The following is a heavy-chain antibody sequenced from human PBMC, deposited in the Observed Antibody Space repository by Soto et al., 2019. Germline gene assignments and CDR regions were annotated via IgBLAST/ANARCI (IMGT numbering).Heavy chain of an antibody. Sequence: VQLVESGGGVVQPGRSLRLSCAASGFTFSSYAMHWVRQAPGKGLEWVAVISYDGSNKYYADSVKGRFTISRDNSKNTLYLQMNSLRAEDTAVYYCARGGYSSGWYSPDWYFDLWGRGTLVTVSS. D-gene: IGHD6-19*01. CDR2: ISYDGSNK. V-gene: IGHV3-30-3*01. J-gene: IGHJ2*01. CDR3: ARGGYSSGWYSPDWYFDL. CDR1: GFTFSSYA.